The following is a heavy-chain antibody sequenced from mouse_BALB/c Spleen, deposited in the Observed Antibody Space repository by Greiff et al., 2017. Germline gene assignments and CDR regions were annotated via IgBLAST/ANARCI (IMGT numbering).Heavy chain of an antibody. CDR2: IRNKANGYTT. Sequence: EVQRVESGGGLVQPGGSLRLSCATSGFTFTDYYMTWVRQPPGKALEWLGFIRNKANGYTTEYSASVKDRFTISRDNSQSILYLQMNTLRAVDSATYYCARVRDDGYYDYYAMDYWGQGTSVTVSS. CDR1: GFTFTDYY. J-gene: IGHJ4*01. CDR3: ARVRDDGYYDYYAMDY. D-gene: IGHD2-3*01. V-gene: IGHV7-3*02.